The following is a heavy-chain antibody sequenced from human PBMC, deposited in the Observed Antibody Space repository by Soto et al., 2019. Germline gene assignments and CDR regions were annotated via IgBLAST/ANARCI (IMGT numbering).Heavy chain of an antibody. D-gene: IGHD3-9*01. V-gene: IGHV4-39*01. CDR1: GGSISSSSYY. CDR2: IYYSGST. J-gene: IGHJ6*02. CDR3: ASQRGAYYDILTGYYAYGMDV. Sequence: ETLSLTCTVSGGSISSSSYYWGWIRQPPGKGLEWIGSIYYSGSTYCNPSLKSRVTISVDTSKNQFSLKLSSVTAADTAVYYCASQRGAYYDILTGYYAYGMDVWGQGTTVTVSS.